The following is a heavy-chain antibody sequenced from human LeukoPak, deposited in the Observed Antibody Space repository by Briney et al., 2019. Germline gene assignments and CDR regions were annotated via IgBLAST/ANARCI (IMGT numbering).Heavy chain of an antibody. Sequence: GASVKVSCKASGYTFTSYGISWVRQAPGQGLEWMGWISAYNGNTNYAQKLQGRVTMTTDTSTSTAYMELRSLRSDDTAVYYCARDQSEYSSSPSYMDVWGKGTTVTVSS. V-gene: IGHV1-18*01. J-gene: IGHJ6*03. CDR1: GYTFTSYG. D-gene: IGHD6-6*01. CDR2: ISAYNGNT. CDR3: ARDQSEYSSSPSYMDV.